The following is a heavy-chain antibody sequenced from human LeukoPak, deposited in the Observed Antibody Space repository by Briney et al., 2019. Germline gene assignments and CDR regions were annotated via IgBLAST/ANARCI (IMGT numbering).Heavy chain of an antibody. CDR3: AICYSDHSDYFDY. V-gene: IGHV3-7*03. D-gene: IGHD4-17*01. Sequence: GGSLRLSCAASGFTFTNYWMSWVCQSPGKGLEWVANINQDGSAKYYVDSVKGRFTISRDNAKNSLYLQMNSLRTDDTAVYYCAICYSDHSDYFDYWGQGTLVTVSS. CDR2: INQDGSAK. CDR1: GFTFTNYW. J-gene: IGHJ4*02.